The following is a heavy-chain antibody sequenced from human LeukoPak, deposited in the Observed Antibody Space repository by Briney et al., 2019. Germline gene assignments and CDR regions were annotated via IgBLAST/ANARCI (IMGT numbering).Heavy chain of an antibody. CDR3: ARDYYDGIGYYYEDY. V-gene: IGHV3-23*01. CDR2: ISGSGGTT. J-gene: IGHJ4*02. CDR1: GFTFSSYA. Sequence: GGSLRLSCAASGFTFSSYAMSWVRQAPGKGLEWVSVISGSGGTTFYTDSVKGRFTISRDNSKNTLSLQMNSLRAEDTAVYYCARDYYDGIGYYYEDYWGQGTLVTVSS. D-gene: IGHD3-22*01.